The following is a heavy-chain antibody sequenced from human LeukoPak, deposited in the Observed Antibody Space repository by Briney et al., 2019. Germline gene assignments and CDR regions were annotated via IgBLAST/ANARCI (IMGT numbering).Heavy chain of an antibody. CDR3: AKGRSGYYYDYFDY. Sequence: LPGGSLRLSCAASGFTLSSYGMHWVRQAPGKGLEWVAVISYNRSNIYYGDSVKGRFTISRDNSKNTLNLQMNSLRVEDTAVYYCAKGRSGYYYDYFDYWGQGTLVTVSS. CDR1: GFTLSSYG. J-gene: IGHJ4*02. D-gene: IGHD3-22*01. CDR2: ISYNRSNI. V-gene: IGHV3-30*18.